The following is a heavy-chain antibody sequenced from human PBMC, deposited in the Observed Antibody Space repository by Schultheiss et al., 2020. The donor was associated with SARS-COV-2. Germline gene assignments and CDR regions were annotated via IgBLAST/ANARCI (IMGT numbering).Heavy chain of an antibody. V-gene: IGHV3-21*01. CDR2: ISSSSSYI. CDR1: GFTFSSYS. D-gene: IGHD6-19*01. Sequence: GGSLRLSCAASGFTFSSYSMNWVRQAPGKGLEWVSSISSSSSYIYYADSVKGRFTISRDNAKNSLYLQMNSLRAEDTAVYYCARRPAVAGRVAHPWGQGTLVTVSS. CDR3: ARRPAVAGRVAHP. J-gene: IGHJ5*02.